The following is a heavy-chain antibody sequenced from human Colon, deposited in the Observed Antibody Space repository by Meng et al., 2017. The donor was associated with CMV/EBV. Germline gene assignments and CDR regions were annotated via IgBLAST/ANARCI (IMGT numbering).Heavy chain of an antibody. V-gene: IGHV4-39*07. J-gene: IGHJ5*02. CDR1: GGSISRSSPF. Sequence: SETLSLTCTVSGGSISRSSPFWGWLRQPPGKGLEWIGSIYYGGSTYYNPSHKSRVTISKDTSRNQFSLKLRSVIAADTAIYYCATIDGYMGPSDSWGQGTLVTVSS. D-gene: IGHD5-24*01. CDR2: IYYGGST. CDR3: ATIDGYMGPSDS.